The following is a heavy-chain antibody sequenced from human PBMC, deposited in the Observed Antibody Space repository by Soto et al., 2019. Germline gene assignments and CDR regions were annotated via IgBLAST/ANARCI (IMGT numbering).Heavy chain of an antibody. CDR3: ARDKFGGSYGIFDY. J-gene: IGHJ4*02. CDR2: IYYSGST. V-gene: IGHV4-61*01. CDR1: GGSVSSGSYY. D-gene: IGHD1-26*01. Sequence: SETLSLTCTVSGGSVSSGSYYWSWIRQPPGKGLEWIGYIYYSGSTNYNPSLKSRVTISVDTSKNQFSLKLSSVTAADTAVYYCARDKFGGSYGIFDYWGQGTLVTVSS.